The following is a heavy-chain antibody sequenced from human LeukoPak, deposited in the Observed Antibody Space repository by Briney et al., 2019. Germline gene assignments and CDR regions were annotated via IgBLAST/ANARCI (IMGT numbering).Heavy chain of an antibody. CDR3: AGGPRTGWATGGDYYYYMDV. CDR2: MYYSGST. CDR1: GGSISSYY. Sequence: SETLSLTCTVSGGSISSYYWSWIRQPPGKGLEWIGYMYYSGSTNYNPSLKSRVTISVDTSKNQFSLKLSSVTAADTAVYYCAGGPRTGWATGGDYYYYMDVWGKGTTVTISS. V-gene: IGHV4-59*01. D-gene: IGHD5-12*01. J-gene: IGHJ6*03.